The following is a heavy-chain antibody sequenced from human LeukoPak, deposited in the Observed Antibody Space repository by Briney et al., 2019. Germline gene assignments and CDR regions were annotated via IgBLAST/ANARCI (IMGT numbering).Heavy chain of an antibody. V-gene: IGHV3-7*03. D-gene: IGHD6-19*01. J-gene: IGHJ4*02. Sequence: GGSLRLSCAASGFTFITYWMSWVRQAPGKGLEWVGNIKQDVSEKYYVDSVKGRFTISRDNAKNSLYLQMNSLRAEDTALYYCARVSDISVAAYFDYWGQGTLVTVSS. CDR2: IKQDVSEK. CDR1: GFTFITYW. CDR3: ARVSDISVAAYFDY.